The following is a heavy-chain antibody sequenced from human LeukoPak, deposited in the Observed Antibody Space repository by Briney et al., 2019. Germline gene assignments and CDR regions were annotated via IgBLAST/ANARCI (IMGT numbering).Heavy chain of an antibody. CDR3: ARGSNNYYGSGSYNNWFDP. Sequence: PSETLSLTCAVYGGSFSGYYWSWIRQPPGKGLEWIGSLYHSGTTYYNPSLKSRVTISVDRSKNQFSLKLAAVTAADTALYYCARGSNNYYGSGSYNNWFDPWGQGTLVTVSS. D-gene: IGHD3-10*01. J-gene: IGHJ5*02. CDR1: GGSFSGYY. V-gene: IGHV4-34*01. CDR2: LYHSGTT.